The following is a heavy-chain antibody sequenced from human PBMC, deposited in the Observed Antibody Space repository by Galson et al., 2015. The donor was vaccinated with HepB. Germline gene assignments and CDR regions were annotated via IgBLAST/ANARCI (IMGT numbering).Heavy chain of an antibody. CDR3: AKHPPSGGLIVGATIGAFDI. D-gene: IGHD1-26*01. CDR2: IGGSGGST. Sequence: SLRLSCAASGFTFSNYAMSWVRQAPGKGLEWVSVIGGSGGSTKYADSVKGRFTISRDNSKNTLYLQMNSLRAEDTAVYYCAKHPPSGGLIVGATIGAFDIWGQGTMVTVSS. V-gene: IGHV3-23*01. CDR1: GFTFSNYA. J-gene: IGHJ3*02.